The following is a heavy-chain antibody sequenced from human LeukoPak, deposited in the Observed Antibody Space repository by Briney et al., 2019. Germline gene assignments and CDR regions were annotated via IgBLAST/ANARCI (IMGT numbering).Heavy chain of an antibody. CDR1: EFTFSNYW. J-gene: IGHJ4*02. CDR2: IKFDGSEI. Sequence: PGGSLRLSCAASEFTFSNYWMSWVRQAPGKGLEWVANIKFDGSEIFYVDSVKGRFTISRDNAKNPLYLQMDSLRGEDTAVYYCARGLVAFRGASDYWGQGTLVTVSS. CDR3: ARGLVAFRGASDY. D-gene: IGHD5-12*01. V-gene: IGHV3-7*01.